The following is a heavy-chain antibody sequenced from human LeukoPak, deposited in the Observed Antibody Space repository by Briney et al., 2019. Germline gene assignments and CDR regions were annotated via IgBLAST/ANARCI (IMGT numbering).Heavy chain of an antibody. CDR2: INSDGSRT. CDR1: GFTFSSYW. V-gene: IGHV3-74*01. CDR3: ARDGSSTSGEFDY. D-gene: IGHD2-2*01. Sequence: GGSLRLSCAASGFTFSSYWMHWVRQAPGKGLVWVSRINSDGSRTSYADSVKGRFTISRDNAKNTLYLQMNSLRAEDTAVYYCARDGSSTSGEFDYWGQGTLVTVSS. J-gene: IGHJ4*02.